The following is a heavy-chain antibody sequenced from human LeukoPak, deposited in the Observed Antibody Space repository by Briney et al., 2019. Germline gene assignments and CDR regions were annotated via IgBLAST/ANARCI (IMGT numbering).Heavy chain of an antibody. CDR2: IEKNGSGK. CDR1: GFTFSGFW. Sequence: GGSLRLSCAVSGFTFSGFWMSWSRQAPGKGLEWVAIIEKNGSGKNYVDSVKGRFTISRDNAKNSLYLQMNSLRAEDTAVYYCATSPYYSYFDYWGQGTLVTVSS. D-gene: IGHD1-26*01. CDR3: ATSPYYSYFDY. J-gene: IGHJ4*02. V-gene: IGHV3-7*01.